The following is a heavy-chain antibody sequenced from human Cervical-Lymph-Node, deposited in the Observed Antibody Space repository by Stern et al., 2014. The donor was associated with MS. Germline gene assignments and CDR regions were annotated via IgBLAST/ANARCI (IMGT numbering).Heavy chain of an antibody. Sequence: EVQLVESGGGLVKPGGSLRLSCAASGFTFRNAWMTWIRQAPGKGLAWVGRIKRKTDGGTTDYAAPVKGRFTISRDDSKNTLYLQMNSLKTEDTAVYYCTTLDRSYPYYYYGMDVWGQGTTVTVSS. CDR3: TTLDRSYPYYYYGMDV. CDR1: GFTFRNAW. D-gene: IGHD1-26*01. CDR2: IKRKTDGGTT. J-gene: IGHJ6*02. V-gene: IGHV3-15*01.